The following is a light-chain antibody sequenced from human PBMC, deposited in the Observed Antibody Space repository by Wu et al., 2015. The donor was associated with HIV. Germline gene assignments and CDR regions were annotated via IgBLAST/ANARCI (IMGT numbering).Light chain of an antibody. CDR3: QQVTKYPYT. CDR2: DAS. V-gene: IGKV1-33*01. CDR1: QDISNY. J-gene: IGKJ2*01. Sequence: DIQMTQSPSSLSASVGDRVTITCQASQDISNYLNWYQQKPGKAPKLLIYDASNLETGVPSRFSGSGSGTDFTFTITSLQPEDIATYFCQQVTKYPYTFGQGTKVEIK.